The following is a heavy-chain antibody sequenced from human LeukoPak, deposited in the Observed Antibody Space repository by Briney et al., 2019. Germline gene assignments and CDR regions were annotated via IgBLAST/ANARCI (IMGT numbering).Heavy chain of an antibody. V-gene: IGHV3-21*01. CDR1: GFTFSSYS. D-gene: IGHD2/OR15-2a*01. Sequence: GGSLRLSCAASGFTFSSYSMNWVRQAPGKGLEWVSSISSSSSYIYYADSVKGRFTISRDNAKNSLYLQMNSLRAEDTAVYYCARDLSEYYDYGMDVWGQGTTVTVSS. J-gene: IGHJ6*02. CDR2: ISSSSSYI. CDR3: ARDLSEYYDYGMDV.